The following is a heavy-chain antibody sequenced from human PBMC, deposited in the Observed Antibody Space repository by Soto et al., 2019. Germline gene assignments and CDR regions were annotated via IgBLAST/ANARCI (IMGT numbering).Heavy chain of an antibody. J-gene: IGHJ4*02. CDR3: AQSNIAAAGTGFDY. V-gene: IGHV2-5*02. CDR2: IYWDDDK. D-gene: IGHD6-13*01. CDR1: GFSLSTSGVG. Sequence: HITLKESGPPLVKPTQTLTLTCTFSGFSLSTSGVGVGWIRQPPGKALEWLALIYWDDDKRYSPSLKSRLTITKDTSKNQVVLTMTDMDPVDTATYYCAQSNIAAAGTGFDYWGQGTLVTVSS.